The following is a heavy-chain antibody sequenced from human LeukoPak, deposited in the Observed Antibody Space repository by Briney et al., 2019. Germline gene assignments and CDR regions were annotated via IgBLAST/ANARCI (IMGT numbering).Heavy chain of an antibody. Sequence: SVKVSCKASGGTFSSYAISWVRQAPGQGLEWMGGIIPILGTANYAQKFQGRVTITADKSTSTAYMELSSLRSEDTAVYYCARDDILTGYYRTGAFDIWGQGTMVTVSS. CDR3: ARDDILTGYYRTGAFDI. J-gene: IGHJ3*02. CDR1: GGTFSSYA. D-gene: IGHD3-9*01. CDR2: IIPILGTA. V-gene: IGHV1-69*06.